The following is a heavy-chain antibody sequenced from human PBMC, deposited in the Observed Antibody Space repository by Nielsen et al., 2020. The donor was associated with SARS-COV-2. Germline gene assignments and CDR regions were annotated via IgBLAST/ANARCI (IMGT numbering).Heavy chain of an antibody. CDR2: INSDGSST. V-gene: IGHV3-74*01. Sequence: GESLKISCAASGFTFSNYWMHWVRQVPGKGLVWVSRINSDGSSTNYADSVKGRFTISRDNAKNTLYLQMNSLRADDTAVYYCAKDQGGGYTYGHFDYWGQGTLVTVSS. D-gene: IGHD5-18*01. CDR1: GFTFSNYW. CDR3: AKDQGGGYTYGHFDY. J-gene: IGHJ4*02.